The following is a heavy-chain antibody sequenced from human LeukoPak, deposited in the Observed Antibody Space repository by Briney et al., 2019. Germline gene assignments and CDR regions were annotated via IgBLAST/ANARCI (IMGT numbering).Heavy chain of an antibody. CDR2: IKSKSDGGTT. J-gene: IGHJ4*02. CDR1: GFSFSRAW. Sequence: PGGSLRLSCAASGFSFSRAWMSWVRQAPGKGLEWVGRIKSKSDGGTTDYAAPVKGRFTISRDDSKNTLFLQVNSLKIEDTAVYYCTTVTLRPVGLWGQGTLVTVSS. CDR3: TTVTLRPVGL. D-gene: IGHD3-10*01. V-gene: IGHV3-15*05.